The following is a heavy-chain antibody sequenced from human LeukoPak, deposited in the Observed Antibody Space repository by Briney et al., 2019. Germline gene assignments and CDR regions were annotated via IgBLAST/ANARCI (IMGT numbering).Heavy chain of an antibody. Sequence: KPSETLSLPCRAPGASITISYGSWFRQTPGKGLEWFGNIYSGSTNYNPSFESRVTVSLDTSKNQFSLRLTSVTAADTALYYCARDGYGSGSYGWFDPWGQGTLVTVSS. D-gene: IGHD3-10*01. CDR3: ARDGYGSGSYGWFDP. CDR1: GASITISY. J-gene: IGHJ5*02. V-gene: IGHV4-59*01. CDR2: IYSGST.